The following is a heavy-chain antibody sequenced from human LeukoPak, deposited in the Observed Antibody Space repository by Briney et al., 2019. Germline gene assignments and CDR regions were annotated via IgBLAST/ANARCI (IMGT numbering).Heavy chain of an antibody. CDR2: ISGSGGST. CDR1: GFTFSSYA. CDR3: AREYVDTAMVRFDY. J-gene: IGHJ4*02. V-gene: IGHV3-23*01. D-gene: IGHD5-18*01. Sequence: GGSLRLSCAASGFTFSSYAKSWVRQAPGKGLEWVSAISGSGGSTYYADSVKGRFTISRDNSKSTLYLQMDSLRAEDTAVYYCAREYVDTAMVRFDYWGQGTLVTVSS.